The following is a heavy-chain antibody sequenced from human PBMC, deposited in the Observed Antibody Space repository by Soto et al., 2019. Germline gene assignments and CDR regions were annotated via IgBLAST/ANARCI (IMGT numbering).Heavy chain of an antibody. CDR1: GGSISSGGYY. CDR2: IYYSGST. J-gene: IGHJ3*02. V-gene: IGHV4-31*03. D-gene: IGHD3-3*01. CDR3: ARATWYDFWSGYSLNGRNDAFDI. Sequence: QVQLQESGPGLVKPSQTLSLTCTVSGGSISSGGYYWSWIRQHPGKGLEWIGYIYYSGSTYYNPSLKSRVTISVDTSKNQFSLKLSSVTAADTAVYYCARATWYDFWSGYSLNGRNDAFDIWGQGTMVTVSS.